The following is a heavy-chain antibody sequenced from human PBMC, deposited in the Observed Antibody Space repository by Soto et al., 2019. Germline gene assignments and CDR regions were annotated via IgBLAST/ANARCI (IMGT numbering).Heavy chain of an antibody. CDR1: GDSVSSNSAA. V-gene: IGHV6-1*01. CDR2: TYYRSKWYN. CDR3: ARFSVIDVAGTGFDY. D-gene: IGHD6-19*01. J-gene: IGHJ4*02. Sequence: PWQTLSLTCAISGDSVSSNSAAWNWIRQSPSSGLEWLGRTYYRSKWYNDYAVSVKSRITINPATSKNQSSLPLNSVTPEETAVYYCARFSVIDVAGTGFDYWGQGTQVTVSS.